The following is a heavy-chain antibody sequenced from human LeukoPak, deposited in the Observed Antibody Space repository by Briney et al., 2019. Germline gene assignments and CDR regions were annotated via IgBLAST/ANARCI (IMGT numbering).Heavy chain of an antibody. Sequence: SETLSLTCSVSGDSFTSYYFRWIRQPPGKGLEWIGHVSYDGTTNYTPSLRSRVIMAVDTAKNNISLRLTSVTAADTAIYYCARLDGFVYGCDNPRGQGNRVTVSS. J-gene: IGHJ5*02. CDR2: VSYDGTT. D-gene: IGHD2-8*01. CDR3: ARLDGFVYGCDNP. CDR1: GDSFTSYY. V-gene: IGHV4-59*08.